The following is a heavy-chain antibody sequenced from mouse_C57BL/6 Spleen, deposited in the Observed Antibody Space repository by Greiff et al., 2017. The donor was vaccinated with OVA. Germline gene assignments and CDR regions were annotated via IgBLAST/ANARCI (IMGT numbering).Heavy chain of an antibody. CDR3: ALNFPSDY. Sequence: EVKVVESGPELVKPGASVKISCKASGYSFTGYYMNWVKQSPEKSLEWIGEINPSTGGTTYNQKFKAKATLTVDKSSSTAYMQLKSLTSEDSAVYYCALNFPSDYWGQGTTLTVSS. J-gene: IGHJ2*01. CDR2: INPSTGGT. CDR1: GYSFTGYY. V-gene: IGHV1-42*01. D-gene: IGHD4-1*02.